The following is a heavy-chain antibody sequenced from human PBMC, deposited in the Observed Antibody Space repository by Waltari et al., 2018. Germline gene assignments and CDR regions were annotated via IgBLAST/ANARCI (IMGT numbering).Heavy chain of an antibody. Sequence: QVHLQQWGAGLLKPSETLSLTCGVYSGSLTGYHWNWLRTAPGKGLEWIGDINHSGNTDYNPSLESRVTISADTSKNQFSLHLTSVTAADTAVYYCARGHPFTIVSPRYYYYYYMDVWDKGTAVTVSS. V-gene: IGHV4-34*01. J-gene: IGHJ6*03. CDR2: INHSGNT. CDR1: SGSLTGYH. CDR3: ARGHPFTIVSPRYYYYYYMDV. D-gene: IGHD3-9*01.